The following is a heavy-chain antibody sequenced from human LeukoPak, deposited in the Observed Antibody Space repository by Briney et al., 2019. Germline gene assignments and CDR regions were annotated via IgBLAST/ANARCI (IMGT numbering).Heavy chain of an antibody. D-gene: IGHD2-15*01. CDR1: GFTFSNAW. Sequence: GGSLRLSCAASGFTFSNAWMSWVRQAPGKGLEWVGRIKRKTDGGTTDYAAPVKGRFTTSRDDSKNTLYLHMNSLKTEDTAVYYCTIGYCSGGSCYGYYFDYWGQGSLVTVSS. V-gene: IGHV3-15*01. CDR2: IKRKTDGGTT. J-gene: IGHJ4*02. CDR3: TIGYCSGGSCYGYYFDY.